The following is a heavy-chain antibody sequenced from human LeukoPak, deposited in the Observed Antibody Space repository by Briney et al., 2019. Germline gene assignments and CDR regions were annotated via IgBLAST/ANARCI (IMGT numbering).Heavy chain of an antibody. V-gene: IGHV4-4*07. CDR1: GGSISSYY. D-gene: IGHD4-17*01. CDR2: IYTSGST. J-gene: IGHJ6*03. CDR3: ARVGSLWRNGDVHGYYHYMDV. Sequence: PSETLSLTCTVSGGSISSYYWSWIRQPAGKGLEWIGRIYTSGSTNYNPSLKSRVTMSVDTSKNQFSLKLSSVTAADTAVYYCARVGSLWRNGDVHGYYHYMDVWGKGTTVTVSS.